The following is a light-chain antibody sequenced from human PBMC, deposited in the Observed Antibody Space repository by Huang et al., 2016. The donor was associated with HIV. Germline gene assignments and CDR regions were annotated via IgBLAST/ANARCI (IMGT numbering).Light chain of an antibody. CDR2: GAA. CDR1: QNVSTN. V-gene: IGKV3-15*01. Sequence: EIVMTQSPVTLSVSPGESATLSCRASQNVSTNLAWYQHKPGRAPRPLIYGAATRATSVPARCSASGSGTEFTLTVGGRRSDDFAVYYCQHYDNWAPATFGQGTKLEFK. J-gene: IGKJ1*01. CDR3: QHYDNWAPAT.